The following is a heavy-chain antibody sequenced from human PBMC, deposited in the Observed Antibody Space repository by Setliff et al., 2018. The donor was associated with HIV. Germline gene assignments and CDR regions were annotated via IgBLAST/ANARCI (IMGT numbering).Heavy chain of an antibody. CDR3: TTRGITMIVVVITYYWYFDL. Sequence: PGESLRLSCAASGFTFSNAWMSWVRQAPGKGLEWVGRIKSKTDGGTTDYAAPVKGRFTISRDDSKNTLYLQMNSLKTEDTAVYYCTTRGITMIVVVITYYWYFDLWGRGTLVTVSS. V-gene: IGHV3-15*01. CDR1: GFTFSNAW. CDR2: IKSKTDGGTT. J-gene: IGHJ2*01. D-gene: IGHD3-22*01.